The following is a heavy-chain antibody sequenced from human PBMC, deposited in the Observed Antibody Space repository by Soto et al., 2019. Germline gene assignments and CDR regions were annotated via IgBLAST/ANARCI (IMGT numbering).Heavy chain of an antibody. J-gene: IGHJ4*02. CDR2: MKLDGSEK. CDR1: GFRFSASW. V-gene: IGHV3-7*01. CDR3: AREGGNSPYFFDY. Sequence: GGSLRLSCAGSGFRFSASWINWVRQAPGKGLEWVANMKLDGSEKYYVDSVKGRFTISRDNAKNLLYLQMSNLRAEDTAVYYCAREGGNSPYFFDYWGQGTPVTVSS. D-gene: IGHD3-9*01.